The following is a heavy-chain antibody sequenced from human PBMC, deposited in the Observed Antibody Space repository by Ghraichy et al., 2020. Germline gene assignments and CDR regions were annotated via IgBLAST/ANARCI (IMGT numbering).Heavy chain of an antibody. Sequence: SETLSLTCTVSGGSISSSSYYWGWIRQPPGKGLEWIGSIYYSGSTYYNPSLKSRVTISVDTSKNQFSLKLSSVTAADTAVYYCASQMYYDYVWGSYRNSWGQGTLVTVSS. V-gene: IGHV4-39*07. J-gene: IGHJ4*02. CDR3: ASQMYYDYVWGSYRNS. D-gene: IGHD3-16*02. CDR1: GGSISSSSYY. CDR2: IYYSGST.